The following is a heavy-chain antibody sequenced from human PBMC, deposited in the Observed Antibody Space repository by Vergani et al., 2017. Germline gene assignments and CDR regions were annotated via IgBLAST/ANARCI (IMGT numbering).Heavy chain of an antibody. J-gene: IGHJ3*02. CDR1: GYTFTSYG. D-gene: IGHD6-13*01. CDR2: ISAYNGNT. CDR3: AKRAISGYSSSWGAFDI. V-gene: IGHV1-18*01. Sequence: QVQLVQSGAEVKKPGASVKVSCKASGYTFTSYGISWVRQAPGQGLEWMGWISAYNGNTNYAQKLQGRVTMTTDTSTSTAYMELRSLRSDDTAVYYCAKRAISGYSSSWGAFDIWGQGTMVTVSS.